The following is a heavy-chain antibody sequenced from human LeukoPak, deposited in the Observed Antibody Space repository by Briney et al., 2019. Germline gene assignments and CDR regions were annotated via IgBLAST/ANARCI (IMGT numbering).Heavy chain of an antibody. D-gene: IGHD1-26*01. CDR1: GFTFRNYG. CDR2: ISNSGGNT. CDR3: ASSAYSGSHWDAFDI. V-gene: IGHV3-23*01. J-gene: IGHJ3*02. Sequence: GGSLRLSCAASGFTFRNYGMSWVRQAPGKGLEWVSAISNSGGNTYYADSVKGRFTISRDNAKNTLYLQMNSLRAEDTAVYYCASSAYSGSHWDAFDIWGQGTMVTVSS.